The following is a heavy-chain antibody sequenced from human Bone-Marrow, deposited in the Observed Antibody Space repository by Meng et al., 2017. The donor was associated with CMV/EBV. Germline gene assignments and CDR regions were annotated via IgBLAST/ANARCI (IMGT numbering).Heavy chain of an antibody. CDR1: GFTFSSYS. Sequence: GGSLRLSCAASGFTFSSYSMNWVRQAPGKGLEWVSSISSSSSYIYYADSVKGRFTISRDNAKNSLYLQMNSLRAEDTAVYYCARGHCSSTSCYRHYFDYWGRGTLVTVSS. J-gene: IGHJ4*02. V-gene: IGHV3-21*01. CDR2: ISSSSSYI. D-gene: IGHD2-2*01. CDR3: ARGHCSSTSCYRHYFDY.